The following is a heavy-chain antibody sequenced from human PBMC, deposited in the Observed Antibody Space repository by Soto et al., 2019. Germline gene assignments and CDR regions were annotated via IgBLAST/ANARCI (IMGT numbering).Heavy chain of an antibody. CDR3: ARVPGELHLLDACDV. Sequence: QIQLVQSGGEVKKPGASVNVSCKASGYTFTNYGIGWVRQAPGQGLEWMGWISTYNVNTIYAQNFQDRVTMTTDTSTSTAYMELKSLTSDGTAVYYCARVPGELHLLDACDVWGQGTMLTVSS. V-gene: IGHV1-18*01. CDR1: GYTFTNYG. D-gene: IGHD1-26*01. CDR2: ISTYNVNT. J-gene: IGHJ3*01.